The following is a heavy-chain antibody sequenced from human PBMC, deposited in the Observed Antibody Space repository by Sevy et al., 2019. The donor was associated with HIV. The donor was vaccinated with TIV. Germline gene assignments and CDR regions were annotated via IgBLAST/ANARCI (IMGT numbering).Heavy chain of an antibody. J-gene: IGHJ4*02. CDR1: GFTFSNYG. D-gene: IGHD6-19*01. Sequence: GGSLRLSCEASGFTFSNYGMHWVRQAPGKGLEWVAIISRDGSNKYYADSVKGRFTISRDNSKHSLYLQMNSLRPEDKGVYYCAKDISGASSSWSFDYWGQGTLVTVSS. CDR3: AKDISGASSSWSFDY. V-gene: IGHV3-30*18. CDR2: ISRDGSNK.